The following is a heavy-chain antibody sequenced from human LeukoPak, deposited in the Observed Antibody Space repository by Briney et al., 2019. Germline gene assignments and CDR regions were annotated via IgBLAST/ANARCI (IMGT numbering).Heavy chain of an antibody. D-gene: IGHD5-12*01. CDR2: INHSGST. Sequence: ASETLSLTCAVYGGSFSGYYWSWIRQPPGKGLEWIGEINHSGSTNYNPSLKSRVTISVDTSKNQFSLKLSSVTAADTAVYYCARDGYGHIDYWGQGTLVTVSS. CDR1: GGSFSGYY. V-gene: IGHV4-34*01. J-gene: IGHJ4*02. CDR3: ARDGYGHIDY.